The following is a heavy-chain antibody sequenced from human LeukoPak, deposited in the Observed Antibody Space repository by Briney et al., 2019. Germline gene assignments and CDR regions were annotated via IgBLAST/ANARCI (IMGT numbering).Heavy chain of an antibody. V-gene: IGHV1-2*02. J-gene: IGHJ6*03. D-gene: IGHD4-11*01. CDR3: ATSAGDYRAGHYYYMGV. CDR2: INPNTAGT. Sequence: EASVKVSCKASGYTFTGYYFHWVRQAPGQGLEWMRWINPNTAGTNYAQKFLGGVTLTWDTSISTAYMELNRLTSDDTAVYYCATSAGDYRAGHYYYMGVWGKGTSVTVSS. CDR1: GYTFTGYY.